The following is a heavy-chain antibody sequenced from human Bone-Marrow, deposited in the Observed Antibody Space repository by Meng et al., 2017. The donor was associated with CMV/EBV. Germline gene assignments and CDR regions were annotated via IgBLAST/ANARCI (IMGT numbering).Heavy chain of an antibody. V-gene: IGHV1-69*10. J-gene: IGHJ3*02. Sequence: SVKVSCKASGGTFSSYAISWVRQAPGQGLEWMGGIIPILGIANYAQKFQGRVTITADKSTSTAYMELSSLRSDDTAVYYCARDHYDSSGYYYVGELDAFDIWGQGTMVTVSS. D-gene: IGHD3-22*01. CDR3: ARDHYDSSGYYYVGELDAFDI. CDR2: IIPILGIA. CDR1: GGTFSSYA.